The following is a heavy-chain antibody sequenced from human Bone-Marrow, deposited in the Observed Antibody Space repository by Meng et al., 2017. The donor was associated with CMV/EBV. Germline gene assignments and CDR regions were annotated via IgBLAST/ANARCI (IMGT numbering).Heavy chain of an antibody. V-gene: IGHV3-21*01. CDR3: ARDKSAGIAVAAFDY. CDR2: SSSSSSYI. D-gene: IGHD6-19*01. Sequence: GESLKISCAASGFTFSSYSMNWVRQAPGKGLEWVSSSSSSSSYIYYADSVKGRFTISRDNAKNSLYLQMNSLRAEDTAVYYCARDKSAGIAVAAFDYWGQGTLVTVSS. CDR1: GFTFSSYS. J-gene: IGHJ4*02.